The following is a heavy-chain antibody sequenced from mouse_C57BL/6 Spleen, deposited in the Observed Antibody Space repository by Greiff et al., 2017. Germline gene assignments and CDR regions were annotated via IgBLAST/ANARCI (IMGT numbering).Heavy chain of an antibody. D-gene: IGHD1-1*01. CDR2: IYPGDGYT. Sequence: VQLQQSGPELVTPGASVKISCKASGYAFRSSWMNWVKQRPGKGLEWIGRIYPGDGYTNYNGKFKGKATLTADKSSSTAYMQLSSLTSEDSAVYFCARRITTVEYYFDYWGQGTTLTVSS. CDR1: GYAFRSSW. V-gene: IGHV1-82*01. CDR3: ARRITTVEYYFDY. J-gene: IGHJ2*01.